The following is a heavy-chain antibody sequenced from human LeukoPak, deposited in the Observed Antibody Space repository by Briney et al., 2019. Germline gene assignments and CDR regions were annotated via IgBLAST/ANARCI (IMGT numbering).Heavy chain of an antibody. J-gene: IGHJ4*02. Sequence: ASVKVSCKASGYTFTSWYMHWVRQAPGQGLEWMGIINPRDDSTSYAQKFQGRVAMTRDTSTSTVYMELSSLRSEDTAVYYCARATDSSGSMDYWGQGTLVTVSS. D-gene: IGHD3-22*01. CDR3: ARATDSSGSMDY. V-gene: IGHV1-46*01. CDR2: INPRDDST. CDR1: GYTFTSWY.